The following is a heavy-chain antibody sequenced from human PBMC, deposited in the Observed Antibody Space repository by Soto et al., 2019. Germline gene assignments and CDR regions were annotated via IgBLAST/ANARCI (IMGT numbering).Heavy chain of an antibody. D-gene: IGHD6-13*01. CDR2: ISYDGSKK. V-gene: IGHV3-30*18. CDR1: GFTFSSYG. CDR3: AKGGPFSIAAAGTQ. J-gene: IGHJ4*02. Sequence: GGSLRLSCAASGFTFSSYGMHWVRQAPGKGPEWVAVISYDGSKKYYADSVKGRFTISRDNSKNTLYLQMNSLRVEDTAVYYCAKGGPFSIAAAGTQWGQGTLVTVSS.